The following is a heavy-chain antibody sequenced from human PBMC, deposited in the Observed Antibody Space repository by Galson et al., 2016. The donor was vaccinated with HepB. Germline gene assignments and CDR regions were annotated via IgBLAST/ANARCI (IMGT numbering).Heavy chain of an antibody. D-gene: IGHD7-27*01. CDR1: GYTFTNFW. J-gene: IGHJ5*02. Sequence: QSGAEVKKPGESLRISCKGSGYTFTNFWISWVRQMPGKGLEWMGRIDPRDSSTNYSPSFQSHVTISVDKSISTAYLQWNSLKASDTAMYYCARLGDPWGQGTLVTVSS. CDR3: ARLGDP. V-gene: IGHV5-10-1*01. CDR2: IDPRDSST.